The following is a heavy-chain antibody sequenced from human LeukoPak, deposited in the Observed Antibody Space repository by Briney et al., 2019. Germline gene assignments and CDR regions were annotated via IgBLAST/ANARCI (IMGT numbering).Heavy chain of an antibody. CDR2: ISSSGSTI. Sequence: GGSLRLSCAASGFNLSNAWMSWIRQAPGKGLEWVSYISSSGSTIYYADSVKGRFTISRDNAKNSLYLQMNSLRAEDTAVYYCARDLDYYDSSGQPNDYWGQGTLVTVSS. CDR1: GFNLSNAW. J-gene: IGHJ4*02. D-gene: IGHD3-22*01. V-gene: IGHV3-11*04. CDR3: ARDLDYYDSSGQPNDY.